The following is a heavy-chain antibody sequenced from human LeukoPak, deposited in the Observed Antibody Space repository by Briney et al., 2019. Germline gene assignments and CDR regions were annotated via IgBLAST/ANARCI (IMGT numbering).Heavy chain of an antibody. CDR1: GGTFSSYA. V-gene: IGHV1-69*10. CDR2: INPIFGIA. Sequence: GAAVEVSCKASGGTFSSYAISWVRQAPGQGLEWMGGINPIFGIANYAQKFQGRVTITADKSTRKAYMDRSSVRSEDTAVYYCARDSSGYYYYCMDVWGKGTTVTVSS. J-gene: IGHJ6*03. CDR3: ARDSSGYYYYCMDV.